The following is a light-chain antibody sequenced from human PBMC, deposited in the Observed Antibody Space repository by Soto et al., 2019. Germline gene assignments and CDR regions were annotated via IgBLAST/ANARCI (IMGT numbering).Light chain of an antibody. V-gene: IGKV1-5*03. CDR2: KAS. J-gene: IGKJ1*01. Sequence: DIQMTQSPSTLSASVGDRVTITCRASQSISSWLAWYQQKPGKAPKLLIYKASSLESGGPSRFSGSGSGTEFTIPISSLQPDYFATYYCQQYNSYSRTFGQGAKVDMK. CDR1: QSISSW. CDR3: QQYNSYSRT.